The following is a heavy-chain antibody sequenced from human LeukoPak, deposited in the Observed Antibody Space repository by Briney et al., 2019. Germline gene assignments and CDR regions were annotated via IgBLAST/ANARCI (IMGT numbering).Heavy chain of an antibody. CDR2: IWYDGSNK. CDR1: GFTFSSYG. V-gene: IGHV3-33*01. D-gene: IGHD3-9*01. CDR3: AREGLLRYFDWLLLYGMDV. Sequence: GRSLRLSCAASGFTFSSYGMHWVRQAPGKGLEWVAVIWYDGSNKYYADSVKGRFTISRDNSKNTLYLQMNSLRAEDTAVYYCAREGLLRYFDWLLLYGMDVWGQGTTVTVSS. J-gene: IGHJ6*02.